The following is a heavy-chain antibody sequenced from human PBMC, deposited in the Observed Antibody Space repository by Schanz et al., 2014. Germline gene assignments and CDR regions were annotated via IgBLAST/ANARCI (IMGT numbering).Heavy chain of an antibody. CDR3: ARDEGRDGYNLAFDV. V-gene: IGHV3-23*04. CDR1: GFAFDTYW. CDR2: VYMSAAST. D-gene: IGHD5-12*01. J-gene: IGHJ3*01. Sequence: EVQLVESGGGLVQPGGSLRLSCAASGFAFDTYWMSWVRQAPGKGLEWVSKVYMSAASTRYADSVKGRFIISRDSSKNTLFLQMNSLRPEDTALYFCARDEGRDGYNLAFDVWGRGTLVTVSS.